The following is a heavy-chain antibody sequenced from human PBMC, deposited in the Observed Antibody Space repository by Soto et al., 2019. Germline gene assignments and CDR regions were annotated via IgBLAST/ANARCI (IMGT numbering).Heavy chain of an antibody. CDR3: AKEGTGGQWLAYFDY. Sequence: PGGSLRLSCAASGFTFSSYGMHWVRQAPGKGLEWVAVISYDGSNKYYADSVKGRFTISRDNSKNTLYLQMNSLRAEDTAVYYCAKEGTGGQWLAYFDYWGQGTLVTVSS. CDR1: GFTFSSYG. D-gene: IGHD6-19*01. CDR2: ISYDGSNK. J-gene: IGHJ4*02. V-gene: IGHV3-30*18.